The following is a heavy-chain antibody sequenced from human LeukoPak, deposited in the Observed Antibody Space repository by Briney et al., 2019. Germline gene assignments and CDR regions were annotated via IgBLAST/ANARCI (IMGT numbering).Heavy chain of an antibody. CDR2: MYYSGST. CDR1: LGSISSSSYY. CDR3: ARGRFRRVPAALDP. Sequence: SETLSLTSTVPLGSISSSSYYSGCIRLPPRKWLEWIGSMYYSGSTYYNPSINSRLTKCVDKSKNKCSLEQSSVTDADTAVYYCARGRFRRVPAALDPWGQGTVVTVS. V-gene: IGHV4-39*01. J-gene: IGHJ5*02. D-gene: IGHD2-2*01.